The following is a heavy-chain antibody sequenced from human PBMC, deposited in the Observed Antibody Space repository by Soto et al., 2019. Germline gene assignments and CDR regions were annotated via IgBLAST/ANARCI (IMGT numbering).Heavy chain of an antibody. V-gene: IGHV4-30-2*01. Sequence: QLQLQESGSGLVKPSQTLSLTCAVSGGSISSGGYSWSWIRQPPGKGLEWIGYIYHSGSTYYNPSRXSXXTISVDRSKNQFSLELSSLTAADTAVYYCARVPGPWGQGTLVTVSS. CDR1: GGSISSGGYS. J-gene: IGHJ5*02. CDR2: IYHSGST. CDR3: ARVPGP.